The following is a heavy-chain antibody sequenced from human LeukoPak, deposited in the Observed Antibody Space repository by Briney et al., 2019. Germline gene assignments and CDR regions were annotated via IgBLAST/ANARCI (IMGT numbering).Heavy chain of an antibody. CDR2: IIPIFGTA. J-gene: IGHJ6*03. V-gene: IGHV1-69*05. CDR3: ARGSSWSGYYRAYYYYYYMDV. Sequence: SVKVSCKASGGTFSSYAISWVRQAPGQGLEWMGGIIPIFGTANYAQKLQGRVTITTDESTSTAYMELSSLRSEDTAVYYCARGSSWSGYYRAYYYYYYMDVWGKGTTVTVSS. D-gene: IGHD3-3*01. CDR1: GGTFSSYA.